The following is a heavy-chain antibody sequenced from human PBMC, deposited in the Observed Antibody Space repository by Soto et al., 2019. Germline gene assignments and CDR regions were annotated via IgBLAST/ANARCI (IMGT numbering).Heavy chain of an antibody. D-gene: IGHD1-26*01. CDR1: GFTFSDYY. V-gene: IGHV3-11*05. CDR3: AKDGRRWDLPADY. CDR2: ISSSSSYI. Sequence: GGPLRLSCAASGFTFSDYYMSWIRQAPGKGLEWVSYISSSSSYIYYADSVKGRFTISRDNSKNTLYLQMNSLRAEDTAVYYCAKDGRRWDLPADYWGQGALVTVSS. J-gene: IGHJ4*02.